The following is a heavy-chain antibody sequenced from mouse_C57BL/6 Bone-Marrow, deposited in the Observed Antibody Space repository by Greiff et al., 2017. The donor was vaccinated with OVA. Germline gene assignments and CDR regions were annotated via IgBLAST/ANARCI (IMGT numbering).Heavy chain of an antibody. V-gene: IGHV5-17*01. CDR3: ARRDDYDGDY. Sequence: DVHLVESGGGLVKPGGSLKLSCAASGFTFSDYGMHWVRQAPEKGLEWVAYISSGSSTIYYADTVKGRFTISRDNAKNTLFLQMTSLRSEDTAMYYCARRDDYDGDYWGQGTTLTVSS. CDR2: ISSGSSTI. D-gene: IGHD2-4*01. J-gene: IGHJ2*01. CDR1: GFTFSDYG.